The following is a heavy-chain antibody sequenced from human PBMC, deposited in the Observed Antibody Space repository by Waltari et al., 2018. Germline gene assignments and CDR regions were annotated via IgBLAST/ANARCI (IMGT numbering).Heavy chain of an antibody. V-gene: IGHV3-30-3*01. CDR1: GFTFSSYA. CDR3: ARDSGNYYLDS. Sequence: QVQLVESGGGVVQPGRCLRLSCLDCGFTFSSYAMQRVRQAQGKGLACVAVSSYDGSNKYNEDSVKGRFTIYRDNAKNTLYLQMNRLRAESTAVYFCARDSGNYYLDSWGQGTLVTVSS. J-gene: IGHJ4*02. D-gene: IGHD1-26*01. CDR2: SSYDGSNK.